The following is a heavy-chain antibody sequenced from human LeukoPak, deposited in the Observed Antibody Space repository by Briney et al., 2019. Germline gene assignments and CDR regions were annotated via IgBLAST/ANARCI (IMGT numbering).Heavy chain of an antibody. J-gene: IGHJ4*02. Sequence: GGSLRLSCATSGFTFSNHAMHWVRQATGKGLEWVSAIGTAGDTFYPGSVKGRFTISRENAKNSLSLQINSLKAEGTAVYYCVRQQTSHGNFDYWGQGTLVTVSS. CDR1: GFTFSNHA. D-gene: IGHD1-26*01. V-gene: IGHV3-13*01. CDR2: IGTAGDT. CDR3: VRQQTSHGNFDY.